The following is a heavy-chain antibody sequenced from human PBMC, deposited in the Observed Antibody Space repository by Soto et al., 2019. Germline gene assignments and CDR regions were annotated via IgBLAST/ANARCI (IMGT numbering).Heavy chain of an antibody. J-gene: IGHJ3*02. CDR3: ARQGVAPVGGAFDI. V-gene: IGHV5-51*01. CDR1: GYSFTSYL. CDR2: IYPGDSDT. D-gene: IGHD3-3*01. Sequence: ESLKISWKGSGYSFTSYLVVWVRQMPGKGLEWMGIIYPGDSDTRYSPSFQGQVTISADKSIGTAYLQWRSLKASDTAMYYCARQGVAPVGGAFDIWGQGTMVTVSS.